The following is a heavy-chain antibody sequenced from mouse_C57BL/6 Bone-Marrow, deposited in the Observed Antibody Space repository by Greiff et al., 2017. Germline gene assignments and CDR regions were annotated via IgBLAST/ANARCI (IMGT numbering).Heavy chain of an antibody. J-gene: IGHJ1*03. D-gene: IGHD1-1*01. Sequence: VQLQQPGAELVKPGASVKLSCKASGYTFTSYWMHWVKQRPGRGLEWIGRIDPNSGGTKYNEKFKSKATLTVDKPSSTAYMQLSSLTSEDSAVYYCARFLITTVVDWYFDVWGTGTTVTVSS. CDR1: GYTFTSYW. CDR2: IDPNSGGT. V-gene: IGHV1-72*01. CDR3: ARFLITTVVDWYFDV.